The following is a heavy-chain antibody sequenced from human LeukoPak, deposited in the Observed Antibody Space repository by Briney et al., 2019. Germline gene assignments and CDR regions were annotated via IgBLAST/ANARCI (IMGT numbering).Heavy chain of an antibody. V-gene: IGHV4-34*01. J-gene: IGHJ4*02. CDR2: INHSGST. CDR1: GGSFSGYY. Sequence: PSETLSLTCAVYGGSFSGYYWSWIRLPPGKGLEWIGEINHSGSTNYNPSLKSRVTISVDTSKNQFSLKLSSVTAADTAVYYCARSDVVAAAGIDYWGQGTLVTVSS. CDR3: ARSDVVAAAGIDY. D-gene: IGHD6-13*01.